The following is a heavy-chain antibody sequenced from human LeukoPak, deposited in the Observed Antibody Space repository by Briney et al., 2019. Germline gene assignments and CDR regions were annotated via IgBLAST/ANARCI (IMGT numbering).Heavy chain of an antibody. D-gene: IGHD2-2*01. J-gene: IGHJ4*02. CDR3: ARALTPQKYCSSTSCWSGVCDY. CDR2: ISYDGSNK. Sequence: GGSLRLSCAASGFTFSSYAMHWVRQAPGKGLEWVAVISYDGSNKYYADSVKGRFTISRDNSKNTLYLQMNSLGAEDTAVYYCARALTPQKYCSSTSCWSGVCDYWGQGTLVTVSS. CDR1: GFTFSSYA. V-gene: IGHV3-30*04.